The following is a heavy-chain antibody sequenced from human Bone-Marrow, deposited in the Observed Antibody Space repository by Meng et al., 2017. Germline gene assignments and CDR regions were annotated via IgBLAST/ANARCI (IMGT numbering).Heavy chain of an antibody. CDR1: GYTFTSYA. J-gene: IGHJ4*02. CDR3: AREGGSYYPDY. V-gene: IGHV1-3*01. CDR2: INAGNGNT. Sequence: QVQLVQSGSELRQPGASVKVSCKASGYTFTSYAMHWVRQAPGQRLEWMGWINAGNGNTKYSQKFQGRVTITRDTSASTAYMELSSLRSDDTAVYYCAREGGSYYPDYWGQGTLVTVSS. D-gene: IGHD1-26*01.